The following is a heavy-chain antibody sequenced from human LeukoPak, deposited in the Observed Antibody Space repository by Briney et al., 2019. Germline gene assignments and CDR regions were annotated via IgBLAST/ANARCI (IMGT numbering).Heavy chain of an antibody. J-gene: IGHJ4*02. D-gene: IGHD3-22*01. V-gene: IGHV1-8*01. Sequence: ASVKVSCKASGYTFTSYDINWVRQATGQGLEWVGWMNPNSGNTGYAQKFQGRVTMTRNTSISTAYMELSSLRSEDTAVYYCARVTGDYYDSSGCLDYWGQGTLVTVSS. CDR1: GYTFTSYD. CDR3: ARVTGDYYDSSGCLDY. CDR2: MNPNSGNT.